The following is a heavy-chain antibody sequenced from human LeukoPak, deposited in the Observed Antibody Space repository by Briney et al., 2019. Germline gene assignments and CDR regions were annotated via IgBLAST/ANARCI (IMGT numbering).Heavy chain of an antibody. CDR1: GFTFSSYS. V-gene: IGHV3-21*01. CDR3: ARGPRYYAAFDY. D-gene: IGHD3-22*01. CDR2: ISSSSSYI. J-gene: IGHJ4*02. Sequence: GGSLRLSCAASGFTFSSYSMNWVRQAPGKGLEWVSSISSSSSYIYYADSVKGRFTISRDNAKNSLYLQMNSLRAEDTAVYYCARGPRYYAAFDYWGQGTLVTVSS.